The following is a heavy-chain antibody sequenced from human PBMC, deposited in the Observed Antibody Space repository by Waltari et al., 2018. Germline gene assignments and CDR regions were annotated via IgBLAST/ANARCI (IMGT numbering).Heavy chain of an antibody. D-gene: IGHD3-3*01. Sequence: QLQLQESGPGLVKPSETLSLTCTVSGGSISSSSYYWGWIRQPPGKGLEWIGSIYYSGSTYYNPSLKSRVTRSVDTSKNQFSLKLSSVTAADTAVYYCARVLITIFGVVKGNAFDIWGQGTMVTVSS. CDR3: ARVLITIFGVVKGNAFDI. V-gene: IGHV4-39*07. CDR1: GGSISSSSYY. CDR2: IYYSGST. J-gene: IGHJ3*02.